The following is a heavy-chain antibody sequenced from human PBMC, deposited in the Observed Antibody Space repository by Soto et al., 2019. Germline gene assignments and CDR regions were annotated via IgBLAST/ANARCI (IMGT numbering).Heavy chain of an antibody. V-gene: IGHV3-21*05. J-gene: IGHJ4*02. CDR1: GFTFSSYS. Sequence: GGSLRLSCAASGFTFSSYSMNWVRQAPGKGLEWVSYISSSSSYIYYADSVKGRFTISRDNAKNSLYLQMNSLRAEDTAVYYCASEYYYDSSGYYVPLDYWGQGTLVTVSS. CDR2: ISSSSSYI. D-gene: IGHD3-22*01. CDR3: ASEYYYDSSGYYVPLDY.